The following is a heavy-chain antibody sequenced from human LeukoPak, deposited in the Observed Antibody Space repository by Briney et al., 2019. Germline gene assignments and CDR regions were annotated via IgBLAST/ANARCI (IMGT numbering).Heavy chain of an antibody. CDR2: ISSGGSVK. V-gene: IGHV3-30*04. CDR3: ARGADYGDYPRVFDS. D-gene: IGHD4-17*01. CDR1: GCTFRNDA. Sequence: PGGSLRLSCAASGCTFRNDALHWVRQAPGKGLGWVSVISSGGSVKYYVDSVEGRFSISRDDSKNTLYLQMNSLRPEDTAMYYCARGADYGDYPRVFDSWGQGTLVTVSS. J-gene: IGHJ4*02.